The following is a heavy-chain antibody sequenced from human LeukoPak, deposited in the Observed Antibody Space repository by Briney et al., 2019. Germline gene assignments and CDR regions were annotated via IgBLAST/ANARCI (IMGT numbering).Heavy chain of an antibody. J-gene: IGHJ4*02. Sequence: TSETLSLTCTVSGGSIRSSTFYWGWIRQPPGKGLEWIGGINYSGSTYYNPSLNSRVTISVDTSKNQFSLKLSSVTAADTAVYYCGYYDSSGSPNLGAIFWGQGTLVTVSS. CDR1: GGSIRSSTFY. V-gene: IGHV4-39*01. CDR2: INYSGST. D-gene: IGHD3-22*01. CDR3: GYYDSSGSPNLGAIF.